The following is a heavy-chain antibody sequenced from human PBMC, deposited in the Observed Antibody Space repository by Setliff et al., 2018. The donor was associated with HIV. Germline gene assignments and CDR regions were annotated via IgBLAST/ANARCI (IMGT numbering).Heavy chain of an antibody. CDR1: ELTFSNYA. V-gene: IGHV3-23*01. D-gene: IGHD3-10*01. Sequence: PGGSLRLSCAASELTFSNYAMTWVRQAPGKGLEWVSSLSGSGGSTYYADSVKGRFTISRDNSKNTLYLQMSSLGVEDTAVYYCARDARQGREGGGFDFWGQGSLVTVSS. J-gene: IGHJ4*02. CDR3: ARDARQGREGGGFDF. CDR2: LSGSGGST.